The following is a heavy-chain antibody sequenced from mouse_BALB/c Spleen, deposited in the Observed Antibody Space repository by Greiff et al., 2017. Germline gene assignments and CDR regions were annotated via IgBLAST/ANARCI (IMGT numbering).Heavy chain of an antibody. CDR1: GFTFSDFY. V-gene: IGHV7-1*02. J-gene: IGHJ3*01. D-gene: IGHD4-1*01. CDR2: SRNKANDYTT. Sequence: EVNVVESGGGLVQPGGSLRLSCATSGFTFSDFYMEWVRQPPGKRLEWIAASRNKANDYTTEYSASVKGRFIVSRDTSQSILYLQMNALRAEDTAIYYCARVSTGTFAYWGQGTLVTVSA. CDR3: ARVSTGTFAY.